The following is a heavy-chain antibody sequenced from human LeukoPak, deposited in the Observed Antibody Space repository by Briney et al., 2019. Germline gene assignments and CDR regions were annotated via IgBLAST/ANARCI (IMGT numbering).Heavy chain of an antibody. V-gene: IGHV3-7*01. CDR1: GFTFANYA. J-gene: IGHJ5*02. D-gene: IGHD3-22*01. CDR3: ARDGRGYYL. CDR2: IKQDGSEK. Sequence: GGSLRLSCAASGFTFANYAMSWVRQAPGKGLEWVANIKQDGSEKYYVDSVKGRFTISRDNAKNSLYLQMNSLRAEDTAVYYCARDGRGYYLWGQGTLVTVSS.